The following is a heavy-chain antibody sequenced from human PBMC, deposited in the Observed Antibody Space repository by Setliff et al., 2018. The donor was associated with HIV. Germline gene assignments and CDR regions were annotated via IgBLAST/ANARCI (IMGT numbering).Heavy chain of an antibody. CDR3: ASLSFWGSGYQAGDQDY. V-gene: IGHV3-53*01. D-gene: IGHD3-16*01. J-gene: IGHJ4*02. CDR2: MYSGESV. Sequence: GGSLRLSCAASGFTVSKYYMTWVRQAPGKGLEWVSVMYSGESVFYADSVKGRFTISRDNSKNQFSLKLNSVTIADTAVYYCASLSFWGSGYQAGDQDYWGQGTLVTVSS. CDR1: GFTVSKYY.